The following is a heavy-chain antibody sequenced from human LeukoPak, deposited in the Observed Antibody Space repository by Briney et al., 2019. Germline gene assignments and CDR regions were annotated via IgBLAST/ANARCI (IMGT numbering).Heavy chain of an antibody. D-gene: IGHD3-22*01. J-gene: IGHJ4*02. V-gene: IGHV1-2*06. CDR1: GYTFTGYY. CDR3: ARWPVGFVKYYYDSSGYYQGS. Sequence: GASVKVSCKASGYTFTGYYMHWVRQAPGHRLEWMGRINPNSGGTNYAQKFQGRVTMTRDTSISTAYMEMSRLRSDDTAVYFCARWPVGFVKYYYDSSGYYQGSWGQGTLVTVSS. CDR2: INPNSGGT.